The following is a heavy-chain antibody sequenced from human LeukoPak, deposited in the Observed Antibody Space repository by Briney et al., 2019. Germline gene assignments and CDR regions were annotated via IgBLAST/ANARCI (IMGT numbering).Heavy chain of an antibody. J-gene: IGHJ4*02. CDR3: ARFGDEYSSSSGTY. CDR2: INHSGSA. D-gene: IGHD6-6*01. V-gene: IGHV4-34*01. CDR1: GGPFSGYY. Sequence: SETLSLTCAVYGGPFSGYYWSWIRQPPGKGLEWIGEINHSGSANYNPSLKSRVTISVDTSKNQFSLKLSSVTAADTAVYYCARFGDEYSSSSGTYWGQGTLVTVSS.